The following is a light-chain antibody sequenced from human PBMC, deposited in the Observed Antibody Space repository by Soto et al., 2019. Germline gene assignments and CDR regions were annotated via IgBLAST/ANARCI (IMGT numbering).Light chain of an antibody. CDR3: QHYNSYSEA. CDR2: KAS. J-gene: IGKJ1*01. Sequence: DIQMTQSRSTRSGSVGARFTIICRASQTISSWLAWYQQKPGKAPKLLIYKASTLKSGVPSRFSGSGYGTEFNLTISSLQTDDFATYYCQHYNSYSEAFGQGTKVDIK. V-gene: IGKV1-5*03. CDR1: QTISSW.